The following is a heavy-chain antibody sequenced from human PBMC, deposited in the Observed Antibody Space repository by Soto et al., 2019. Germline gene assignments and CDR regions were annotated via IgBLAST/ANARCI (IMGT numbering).Heavy chain of an antibody. Sequence: PGGSLRLSCTASEFSLSSSDMHWVRRAPGKGLEWLAVSSFDGTQQFYGDSVKGRFTVSRGNSNHPLYLEMNSLRTEDTAVYYCAKKLCGSGWYPLDSWGQGTPVTVSS. CDR2: SSFDGTQQ. CDR3: AKKLCGSGWYPLDS. V-gene: IGHV3-30*18. D-gene: IGHD6-19*01. CDR1: EFSLSSSD. J-gene: IGHJ4*02.